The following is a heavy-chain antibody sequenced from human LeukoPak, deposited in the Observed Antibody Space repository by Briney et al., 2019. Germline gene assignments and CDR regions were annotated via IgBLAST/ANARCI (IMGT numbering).Heavy chain of an antibody. CDR2: ITTDGSGT. CDR1: GFTFDRYW. J-gene: IGHJ4*02. D-gene: IGHD1-26*01. CDR3: ARGAVAGANFDY. Sequence: GGSLRLSCADSGFTFDRYWMHWVRQPPGKGLSWVSHITTDGSGTSYADSVKGRFTISRDNAKKTLYLQMNRLRAEDTAVYYCARGAVAGANFDYWGLGTLVTVSS. V-gene: IGHV3-74*01.